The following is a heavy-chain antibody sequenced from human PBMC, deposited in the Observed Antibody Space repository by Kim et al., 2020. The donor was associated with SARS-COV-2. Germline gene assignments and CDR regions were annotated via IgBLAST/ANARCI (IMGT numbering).Heavy chain of an antibody. Sequence: GGSLRLSCAASGFTFNTYGMHWVRQAPGKGLEWVAAITYSGSNKYYADSVKGRFTISRDNSKNTLYLQMNSLRTEDTAVYYCAKSFSGSYFGYDYWGQGTLVTVSS. CDR1: GFTFNTYG. CDR3: AKSFSGSYFGYDY. J-gene: IGHJ4*02. V-gene: IGHV3-30*18. D-gene: IGHD1-26*01. CDR2: ITYSGSNK.